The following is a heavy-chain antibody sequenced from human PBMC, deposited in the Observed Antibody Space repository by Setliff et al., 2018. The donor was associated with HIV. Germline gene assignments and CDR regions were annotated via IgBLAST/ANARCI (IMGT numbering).Heavy chain of an antibody. D-gene: IGHD6-19*01. CDR2: ISSTGRYI. CDR3: ARVPPGWGTTEYFQH. Sequence: GGSLRLSCAASGFTFSSYTMNWVRQAPGKGLEWVSSISSTGRYIYYADSLKGRFTISRDNAKNSLYLQMNSLRAEDTAVYYCARVPPGWGTTEYFQHWGQGTLVTVSS. CDR1: GFTFSSYT. J-gene: IGHJ1*01. V-gene: IGHV3-21*01.